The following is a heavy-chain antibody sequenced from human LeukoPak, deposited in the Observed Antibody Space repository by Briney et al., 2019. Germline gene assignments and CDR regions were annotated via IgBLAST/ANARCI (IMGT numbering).Heavy chain of an antibody. CDR2: INSDGSGT. D-gene: IGHD3-16*02. V-gene: IGHV3-74*01. J-gene: IGHJ4*02. Sequence: GGSLRLSCAASGFTFSRSWMHWVRQAPGKGLVWVSRINSDGSGTSYADSVKGRFTISRDNAKSTLYLQMNSLRAEDTAVYYCARDGERGELSLYMDYWGQGTLVTVSS. CDR3: ARDGERGELSLYMDY. CDR1: GFTFSRSW.